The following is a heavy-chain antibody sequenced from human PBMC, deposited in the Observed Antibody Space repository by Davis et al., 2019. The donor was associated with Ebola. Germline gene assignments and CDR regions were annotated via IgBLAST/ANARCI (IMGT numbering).Heavy chain of an antibody. CDR3: ARAGWDDAFDI. V-gene: IGHV1-2*02. D-gene: IGHD6-19*01. CDR1: GYTFTGYY. CDR2: INLNSGAT. Sequence: ASVKVSCKASGYTFTGYYMHWVRQAPGLGLEWMGWINLNSGATNYAQKFQGRVTMTRDTSISTAYMELSRLRSDDTAVYYCARAGWDDAFDIWGQGTMVTVSS. J-gene: IGHJ3*02.